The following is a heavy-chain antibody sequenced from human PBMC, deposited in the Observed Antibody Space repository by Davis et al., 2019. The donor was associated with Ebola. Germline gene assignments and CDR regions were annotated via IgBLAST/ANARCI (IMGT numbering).Heavy chain of an antibody. Sequence: ASVKVSCKASGYTFTSYGISWVRQAPGQGLEWMGWISAYNGNTNYAQKLQGRVTMTTDTSTSTAYMELSSLRSEDTAVYYCAREPPIVVVIADSPLGMSAFDIWGQGTMVTVSS. CDR2: ISAYNGNT. CDR1: GYTFTSYG. D-gene: IGHD2-21*01. J-gene: IGHJ3*02. CDR3: AREPPIVVVIADSPLGMSAFDI. V-gene: IGHV1-18*01.